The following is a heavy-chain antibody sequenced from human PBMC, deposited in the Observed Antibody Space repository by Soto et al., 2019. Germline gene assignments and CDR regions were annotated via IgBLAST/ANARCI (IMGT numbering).Heavy chain of an antibody. CDR3: SRDAAWRPNDH. D-gene: IGHD6-25*01. CDR2: ISTYNGNT. J-gene: IGHJ4*02. V-gene: IGHV1-18*04. Sequence: QVQLVQSGAEVKKPGASVKVSCKASGYTFTSHGISWVRQAPGQGLEWMGWISTYNGNTNYAQKFQDRVTMTTDTSTSTAYMELRSLRSDDTAVDYWSRDAAWRPNDHWGQGTLVTVSS. CDR1: GYTFTSHG.